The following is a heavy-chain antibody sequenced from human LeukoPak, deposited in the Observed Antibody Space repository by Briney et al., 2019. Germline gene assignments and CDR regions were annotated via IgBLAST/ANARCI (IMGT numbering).Heavy chain of an antibody. J-gene: IGHJ3*02. CDR1: GGSFSGYY. CDR2: INHSGST. Sequence: SETLSLTCAVYGGSFSGYYWSWIRQPPGKGLEWIGEINHSGSTNYNPSLKSRVTISVDTSKNQFSLKLSSVTAADTAVYYCAAVYYDFWSEGFDIWGQGTMGTVTS. V-gene: IGHV4-34*01. D-gene: IGHD3-3*01. CDR3: AAVYYDFWSEGFDI.